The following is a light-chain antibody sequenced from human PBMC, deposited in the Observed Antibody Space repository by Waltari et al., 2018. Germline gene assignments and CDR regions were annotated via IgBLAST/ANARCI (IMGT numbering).Light chain of an antibody. CDR1: SSDIGAYNY. J-gene: IGLJ3*02. V-gene: IGLV2-14*01. CDR3: NSYTTSSTWV. Sequence: QSALTQPASVSGSPGQSITISCTGTSSDIGAYNYVSWYQHLPGKAPKLIISEVRRRPSGVFNRFSGSKSGNMASLTISGLQAEDEADYYCNSYTTSSTWVFGGGTKLTVL. CDR2: EVR.